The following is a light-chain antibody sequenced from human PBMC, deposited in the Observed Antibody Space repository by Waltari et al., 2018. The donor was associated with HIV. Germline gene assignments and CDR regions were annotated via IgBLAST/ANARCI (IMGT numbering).Light chain of an antibody. CDR1: SSDVGGYNY. CDR3: SSYTTSTTPVV. CDR2: EVS. Sequence: QSALTQPASVSGSPGQSDTISCTGTSSDVGGYNYVSWYQQHPGKAAKLLISEVSNRPSAISNRFSCSKSGNTASLTISGLQTEDEANYYCSSYTTSTTPVVFGGGTKLTVL. V-gene: IGLV2-14*01. J-gene: IGLJ2*01.